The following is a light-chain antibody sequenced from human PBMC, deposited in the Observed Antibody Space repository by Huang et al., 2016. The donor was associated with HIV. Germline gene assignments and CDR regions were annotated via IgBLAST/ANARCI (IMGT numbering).Light chain of an antibody. CDR1: QRLLHSNGYNY. Sequence: DIVMTQSPLSLPVTPGEPASISCRSSQRLLHSNGYNYLDWYLQKPGQSPQLLIYWGANRATGVPDRFSGSGSGTDFTLKSSRVEAEDVGVYYCMQALQTPVTFGQGTKLEIK. CDR2: WGA. V-gene: IGKV2-28*01. J-gene: IGKJ2*01. CDR3: MQALQTPVT.